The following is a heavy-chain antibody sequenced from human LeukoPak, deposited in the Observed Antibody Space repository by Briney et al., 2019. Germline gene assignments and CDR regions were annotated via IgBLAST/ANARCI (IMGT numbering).Heavy chain of an antibody. Sequence: SETLSLTCAVYGGSFSGYDWSWIRQPPGKWLEWVGEIIHNGSTNYNPSLKSRVTISVDTSKNQFSLKLSSVTAADTAVYYCARGYCSGGSCYSYYYYNYMDVWGKGTTVTVSS. CDR2: IIHNGST. J-gene: IGHJ6*03. CDR1: GGSFSGYD. D-gene: IGHD2-15*01. CDR3: ARGYCSGGSCYSYYYYNYMDV. V-gene: IGHV4-34*01.